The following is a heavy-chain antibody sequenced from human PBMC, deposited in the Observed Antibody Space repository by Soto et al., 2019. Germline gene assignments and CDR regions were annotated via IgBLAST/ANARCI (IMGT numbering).Heavy chain of an antibody. D-gene: IGHD4-17*01. CDR2: IYSGGST. J-gene: IGHJ6*02. CDR1: GFTVSSNY. CDR3: AREKHGDYHYYYYGMDV. V-gene: IGHV3-53*01. Sequence: PGGSLRLSCAASGFTVSSNYMSWVRQAPGKGLEWVSVIYSGGSTYYADSVKGRFTISRDNSKNTLYLQMNSLRAEDTAVYYCAREKHGDYHYYYYGMDVWGQGTTVTVSS.